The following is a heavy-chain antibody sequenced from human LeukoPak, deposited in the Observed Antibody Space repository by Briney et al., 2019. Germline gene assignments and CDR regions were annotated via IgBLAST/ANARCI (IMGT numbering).Heavy chain of an antibody. V-gene: IGHV4-28*01. Sequence: SDTLSLTCAVSGYSISSSNWWGWIRQPPGKGLEWIGYIYYSGSTYYNPSLKGRVTMSVDTSKNQFSLKLSSVTAVGTAVYYCARIKSGWSYDAFDIWGQGTMVTVSS. CDR2: IYYSGST. J-gene: IGHJ3*02. CDR3: ARIKSGWSYDAFDI. CDR1: GYSISSSNW. D-gene: IGHD6-19*01.